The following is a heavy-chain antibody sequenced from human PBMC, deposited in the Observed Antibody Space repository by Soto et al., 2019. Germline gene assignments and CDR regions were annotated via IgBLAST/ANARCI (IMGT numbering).Heavy chain of an antibody. CDR2: INPSGGAS. J-gene: IGHJ5*02. Sequence: ASVKVSCKASGYTFTTYYIHWVRQAPGQGLEWMAIINPSGGASSYAQRFQGRVTMTSDTSTSTVYMELNSLTSDDTAVYYCARGKNVVVTANTWFDPWGQGTLVTVSS. D-gene: IGHD2-21*02. CDR3: ARGKNVVVTANTWFDP. CDR1: GYTFTTYY. V-gene: IGHV1-46*01.